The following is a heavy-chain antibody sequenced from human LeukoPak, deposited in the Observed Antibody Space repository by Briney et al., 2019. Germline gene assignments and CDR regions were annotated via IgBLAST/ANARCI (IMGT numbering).Heavy chain of an antibody. Sequence: SETLSLTWTVSGGSISSYYWSWIRQPPGKGLEWIGYIYYSGSTNYNPSLKSRVTISVDTSKNQFSLKLSSVTAADTAVYYCARDSSSSLYNWFDPWGQGTLVTVSS. J-gene: IGHJ5*02. D-gene: IGHD6-6*01. V-gene: IGHV4-59*01. CDR2: IYYSGST. CDR1: GGSISSYY. CDR3: ARDSSSSLYNWFDP.